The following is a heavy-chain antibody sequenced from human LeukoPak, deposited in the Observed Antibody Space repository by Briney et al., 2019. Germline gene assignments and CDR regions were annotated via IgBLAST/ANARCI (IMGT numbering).Heavy chain of an antibody. J-gene: IGHJ6*02. CDR2: MNPNSGNT. Sequence: ASVKVSCKASGYTFTSYDINWVRQATGQGLKWMGWMNPNSGNTGYAQKFQGRVTMTRNTSISTAYMELSSLRSEDTAVYYCARDHTAMVSGYYYYYGMDVWGQGTTVTVSS. CDR3: ARDHTAMVSGYYYYYGMDV. V-gene: IGHV1-8*01. CDR1: GYTFTSYD. D-gene: IGHD5-18*01.